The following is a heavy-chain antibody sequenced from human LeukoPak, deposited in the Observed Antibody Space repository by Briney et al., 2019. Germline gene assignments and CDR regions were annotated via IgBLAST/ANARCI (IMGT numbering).Heavy chain of an antibody. D-gene: IGHD6-6*01. CDR1: GSSISTYY. CDR2: IYYSGST. J-gene: IGHJ4*02. Sequence: SETLSLTCTVSGSSISTYYWSWIRQTPGKGLEWIGYIYYSGSTNYNPSLKSRVTISVDTSKNQFSLKVNSVTAADTAVYYCARGTHSSSPIPLDYWGQGTLVTVSS. V-gene: IGHV4-59*01. CDR3: ARGTHSSSPIPLDY.